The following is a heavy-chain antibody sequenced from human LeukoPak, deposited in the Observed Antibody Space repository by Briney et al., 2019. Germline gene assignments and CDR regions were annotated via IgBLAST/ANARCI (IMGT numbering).Heavy chain of an antibody. CDR1: GFTFRNYG. D-gene: IGHD3-10*02. J-gene: IGHJ3*02. CDR3: AKVDVPFSMFDVFDI. CDR2: IRYDGSNI. Sequence: GGSLRLSCAASGFTFRNYGFHWVRQAPGKGLEWVAFIRYDGSNIYYADSVRGRFTISRDDSKNTLYLQMNSLRGGDAAVYYCAKVDVPFSMFDVFDIWGQGTMVTVSS. V-gene: IGHV3-30*02.